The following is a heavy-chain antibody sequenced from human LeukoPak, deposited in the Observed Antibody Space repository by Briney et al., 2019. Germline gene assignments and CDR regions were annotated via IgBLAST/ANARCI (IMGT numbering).Heavy chain of an antibody. CDR2: VFHTGST. J-gene: IGHJ4*02. Sequence: SETLSLTCTVSGDSFRTFYWSWLRQPPGKGLEWIGFVFHTGSTNYTPSLKSRITMSVESSKNQFSLKVTSVTAADTAVYYCARGAASVVRGDVHFDSWGQGTLVTVSS. CDR3: ARGAASVVRGDVHFDS. CDR1: GDSFRTFY. V-gene: IGHV4-59*01. D-gene: IGHD3-10*01.